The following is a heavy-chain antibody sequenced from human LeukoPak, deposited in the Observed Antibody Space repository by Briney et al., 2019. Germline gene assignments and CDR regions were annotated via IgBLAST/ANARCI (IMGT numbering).Heavy chain of an antibody. D-gene: IGHD2-2*01. CDR2: INPSGGST. J-gene: IGHJ5*02. CDR3: AKDVVVVPAAQLLFDP. Sequence: ASVKVSCKASGYTFTSYYMHWVRQAPGQGLEWMGIINPSGGSTSYAQKFQGRVTMTRDTSTSTVYMELSSLRSEDTAVYYCAKDVVVVPAAQLLFDPWGQGTLVTVSS. CDR1: GYTFTSYY. V-gene: IGHV1-46*01.